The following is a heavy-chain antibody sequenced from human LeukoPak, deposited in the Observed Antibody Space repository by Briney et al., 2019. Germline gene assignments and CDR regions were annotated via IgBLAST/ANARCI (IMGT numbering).Heavy chain of an antibody. CDR2: INHSGST. V-gene: IGHV4-34*01. CDR3: ARVVYVVDAFDI. Sequence: SETPSLTCAVYGGSFSGYYWSWIRQPPGKGLEWIGEINHSGSTNYNPSLKSRVTISVDTSKNQFSLKLSSVTAADTAVYSCARVVYVVDAFDIWGQGTMVTVSS. CDR1: GGSFSGYY. D-gene: IGHD2-15*01. J-gene: IGHJ3*02.